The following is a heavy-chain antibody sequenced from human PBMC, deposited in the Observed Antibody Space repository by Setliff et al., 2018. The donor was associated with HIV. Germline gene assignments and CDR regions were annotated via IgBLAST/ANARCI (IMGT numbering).Heavy chain of an antibody. V-gene: IGHV1-2*02. D-gene: IGHD3-3*01. CDR1: GYTFSDYY. CDR2: INPNSGGT. J-gene: IGHJ4*02. Sequence: ASVKVSCKASGYTFSDYYMYWVRQAPGQGLEWMGWINPNSGGTNSAQKFQGRVTMTSDTSISTAYMELSRLRSDDTAVYYCARSLKWLFYYFDYWGQGALVTVSS. CDR3: ARSLKWLFYYFDY.